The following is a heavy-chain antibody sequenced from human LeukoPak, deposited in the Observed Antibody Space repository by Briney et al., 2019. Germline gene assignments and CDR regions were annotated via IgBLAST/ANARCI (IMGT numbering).Heavy chain of an antibody. CDR1: GHTFTGYY. J-gene: IGHJ6*02. CDR3: AREKWELLGREDYYYGMDV. D-gene: IGHD1-26*01. CDR2: INPNSGGT. V-gene: IGHV1-2*02. Sequence: ASVRVSCKASGHTFTGYYMHWVRQAPGQGLEWMGWINPNSGGTNYAQKFQGRVTMTRDTSISTAYMELSRLRSDDTAVYYCAREKWELLGREDYYYGMDVWGQGTTVTVSS.